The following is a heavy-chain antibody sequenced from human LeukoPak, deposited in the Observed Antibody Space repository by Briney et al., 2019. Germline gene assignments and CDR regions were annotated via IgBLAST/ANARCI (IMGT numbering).Heavy chain of an antibody. CDR1: GFTFSSYS. J-gene: IGHJ6*02. CDR3: ARDRGDFWTSGMDV. Sequence: GGSLRLSCAASGFTFSSYSMNWVRQAPGKGLEWVSSISSSSSYIYYADSVKGRFTISGDNAKNSLYLQMNSLRAEDTAVYYCARDRGDFWTSGMDVWGQGTTVTVSS. V-gene: IGHV3-21*01. D-gene: IGHD3-3*01. CDR2: ISSSSSYI.